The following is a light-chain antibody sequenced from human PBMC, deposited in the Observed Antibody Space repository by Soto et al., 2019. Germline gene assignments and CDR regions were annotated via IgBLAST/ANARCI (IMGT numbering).Light chain of an antibody. CDR1: QSIGSH. V-gene: IGKV1-39*01. Sequence: DIQMTQSPSSLSASVGDRVTITCRASQSIGSHLNWYQQKVGKAPRILICAASTLQSGVPSRFSGSGSGTDFTLTISSLQPADFATYYCQQSYTTPWTFGQGTKVEI. CDR2: AAS. J-gene: IGKJ1*01. CDR3: QQSYTTPWT.